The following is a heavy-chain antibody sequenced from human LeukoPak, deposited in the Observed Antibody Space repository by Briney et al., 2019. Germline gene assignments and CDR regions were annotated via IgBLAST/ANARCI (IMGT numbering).Heavy chain of an antibody. Sequence: GGSLRLSCAASGCTFSSYGMSWVRQAPGKGLEWVSAISGSGGSTYYADSVKGRFTISRDNSKNTLYLQMNSLRAEDTAVYYCARDAAAEYYYMDVWGKGTTVTISS. J-gene: IGHJ6*03. V-gene: IGHV3-23*01. CDR3: ARDAAAEYYYMDV. D-gene: IGHD6-13*01. CDR1: GCTFSSYG. CDR2: ISGSGGST.